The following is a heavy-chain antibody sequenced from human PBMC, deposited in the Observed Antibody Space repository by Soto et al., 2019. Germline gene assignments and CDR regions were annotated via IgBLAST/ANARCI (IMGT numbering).Heavy chain of an antibody. CDR1: GGTFSSYA. V-gene: IGHV1-69*01. Sequence: QVQLVQSGAEVKKPGSSVKVSCKASGGTFSSYAISWVRQAPGQGLEWMGGIIPTFGTANYAQKFQGRLTINADESTSTAYMELRSLRSEDTAVYYCARSLWVAAERNYFDYWGQGTLVTVSS. CDR2: IIPTFGTA. J-gene: IGHJ4*02. D-gene: IGHD6-25*01. CDR3: ARSLWVAAERNYFDY.